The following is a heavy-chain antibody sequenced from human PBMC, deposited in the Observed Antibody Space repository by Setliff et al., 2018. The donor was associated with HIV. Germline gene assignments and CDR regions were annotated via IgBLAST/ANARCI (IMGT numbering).Heavy chain of an antibody. CDR3: ARETTVVMGDDVDNYHYSYMDV. CDR2: IYPNSGGT. CDR1: GYTFTGYY. V-gene: IGHV1-2*06. Sequence: ASVKVSCKASGYTFTGYYIHWVRQAPGQGLEWMGRIYPNSGGTNFAQKFQGRVTMTRDTSISTAYMELSRLTSDDTAMYYRARETTVVMGDDVDNYHYSYMDVWGKETTVTVSS. D-gene: IGHD4-17*01. J-gene: IGHJ6*03.